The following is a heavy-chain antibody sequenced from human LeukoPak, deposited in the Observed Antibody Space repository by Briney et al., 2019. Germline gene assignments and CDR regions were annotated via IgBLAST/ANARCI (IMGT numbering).Heavy chain of an antibody. D-gene: IGHD5-18*01. J-gene: IGHJ4*02. V-gene: IGHV4-34*01. CDR1: GGSFSGYY. Sequence: SETLSLTCAVYGGSFSGYYWSWIRQPPGKGLEWIAEINHSGSTNYNPSLKSRVTISVDTSKNQFSLKLSSVTAADTAVYYCARARRYSYGYRPFDYWGQGTLVTVSS. CDR3: ARARRYSYGYRPFDY. CDR2: INHSGST.